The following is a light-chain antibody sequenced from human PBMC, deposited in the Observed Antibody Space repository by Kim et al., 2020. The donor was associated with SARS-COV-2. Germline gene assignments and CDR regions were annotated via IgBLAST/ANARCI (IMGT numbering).Light chain of an antibody. CDR1: QSVLYRSNNKNY. CDR3: QQYYSTPIT. J-gene: IGKJ5*01. Sequence: DIVMTQSTDSLAVSLGERATINCRSSQSVLYRSNNKNYLAWYQQKPRQPPKLLIYWASTRESGVPDRFSGSGSGTDFTLTISSLQAEDVAVYYCQQYYSTPITFGQGTRLEIK. V-gene: IGKV4-1*01. CDR2: WAS.